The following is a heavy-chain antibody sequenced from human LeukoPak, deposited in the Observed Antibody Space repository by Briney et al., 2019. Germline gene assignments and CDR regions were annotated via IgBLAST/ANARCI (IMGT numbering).Heavy chain of an antibody. D-gene: IGHD6-13*01. CDR3: ARDPGGIAAAGRGEGFDY. CDR2: IYYSGDT. CDR1: GGSITSSWSH. V-gene: IGHV4-39*07. J-gene: IGHJ4*02. Sequence: SETLSLTCTVSGGSITSSWSHWGWIRQPPGKGLEWIGTIYYSGDTYYNPSLKSRVTISVDKSKNQFSLKLSSVTAADTAVYYCARDPGGIAAAGRGEGFDYWGQGTLVTVSS.